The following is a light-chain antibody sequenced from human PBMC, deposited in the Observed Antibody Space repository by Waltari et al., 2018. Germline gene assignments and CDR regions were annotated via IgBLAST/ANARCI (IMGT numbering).Light chain of an antibody. CDR2: DAS. J-gene: IGKJ1*01. CDR1: QSVSNL. V-gene: IGKV3-11*01. CDR3: QHRRNWPWT. Sequence: IVLTQSPATLSLSTGERDTLTCRASQSVSNLLGWYQQKPGQAPRLLIYDASNRATGIPARFSGSGSGTDFTLTISSLEPEDFAIYYCQHRRNWPWTFGQGTRVEIK.